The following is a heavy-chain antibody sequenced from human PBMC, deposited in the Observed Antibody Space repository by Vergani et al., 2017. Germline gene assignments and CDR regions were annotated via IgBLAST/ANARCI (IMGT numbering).Heavy chain of an antibody. J-gene: IGHJ5*02. CDR2: IYSGDET. Sequence: DVRLVESGGGVVQPGGSLRLSCAASGFTFSAYSMNWVRQAPGKGLEWVSHIYSGDETYYADSVKGRVTISRDTSKNTLHLQINNLRVEDTAVYYCARGNYYGSGTYVDPWGQGTLVTVSS. D-gene: IGHD3-10*01. V-gene: IGHV3-66*02. CDR1: GFTFSAYS. CDR3: ARGNYYGSGTYVDP.